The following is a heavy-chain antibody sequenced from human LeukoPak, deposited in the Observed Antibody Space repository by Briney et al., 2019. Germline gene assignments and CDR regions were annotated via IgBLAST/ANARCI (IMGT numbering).Heavy chain of an antibody. CDR3: ARGSGTWYIY. D-gene: IGHD6-13*01. CDR1: GFTVSSNY. V-gene: IGHV3-7*04. CDR2: IKQDGSET. J-gene: IGHJ4*02. Sequence: PGGSLRLSCAASGFTVSSNYMSWVRQAPGKGLEWVANIKQDGSETYYVDSVKGRFTISRDNAKNSLYLQMNSLRAEDTAVYYCARGSGTWYIYWGQGTLVTVSS.